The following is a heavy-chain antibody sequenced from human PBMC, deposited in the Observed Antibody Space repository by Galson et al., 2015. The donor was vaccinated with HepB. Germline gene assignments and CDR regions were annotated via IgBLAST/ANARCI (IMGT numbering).Heavy chain of an antibody. CDR1: GFTFSDYG. D-gene: IGHD2-21*01. V-gene: IGHV3-30*18. CDR3: AKGGKMWSYYYSGMDV. CDR2: ISYDESYK. Sequence: SLRLSCAASGFTFSDYGMHWVRQAPGKGLEWVAIISYDESYKYYRDSVKGRFTISRDNSKSILYLQMHSLRAEDTAVYYCAKGGKMWSYYYSGMDVWGQGTTVIVSS. J-gene: IGHJ6*02.